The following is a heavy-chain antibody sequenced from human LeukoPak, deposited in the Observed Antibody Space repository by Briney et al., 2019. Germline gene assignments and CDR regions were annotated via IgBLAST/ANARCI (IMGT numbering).Heavy chain of an antibody. Sequence: GGSLGLSWEASGFPFDDFAMHGVRQAQGKGLEGVSGISWNSGSIGYADSVKGRFTISRDNAKNSLYLQMNSLRAEDTALYYCAKAILDMTTVTSFDYWGQGTLVTASS. V-gene: IGHV3-9*01. CDR1: GFPFDDFA. D-gene: IGHD4-17*01. CDR3: AKAILDMTTVTSFDY. J-gene: IGHJ4*02. CDR2: ISWNSGSI.